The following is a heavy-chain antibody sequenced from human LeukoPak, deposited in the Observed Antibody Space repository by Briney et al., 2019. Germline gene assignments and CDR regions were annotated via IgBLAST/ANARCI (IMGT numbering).Heavy chain of an antibody. CDR2: IRQDGSEK. V-gene: IGHV3-7*01. CDR1: GFTFSDFW. D-gene: IGHD6-13*01. J-gene: IGHJ4*01. Sequence: PGGSLRPSCAVSGFTFSDFWMNWVRQAPGKGLEWVASIRQDGSEKTYVDSVKGRFTISRDNTKNSLFLQMNSLRAEDTAVYYCTRDGTAPGLYFDLWGQGTLVTVSS. CDR3: TRDGTAPGLYFDL.